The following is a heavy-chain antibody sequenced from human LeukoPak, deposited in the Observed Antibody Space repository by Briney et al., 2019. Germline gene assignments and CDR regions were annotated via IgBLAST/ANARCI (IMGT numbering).Heavy chain of an antibody. V-gene: IGHV5-51*01. CDR2: IYPGDSDT. CDR1: GYSFTSYW. J-gene: IGHJ4*02. Sequence: GESLKISCKGSGYSFTSYWIGWVRQMPGKGLEWMGIIYPGDSDTRYSPSFQGQVTISADKSISTAYLQWSSLKASGTAMYYCARGRTISSCWFTNKYCDYWGQGTLVTVSS. D-gene: IGHD6-19*01. CDR3: ARGRTISSCWFTNKYCDY.